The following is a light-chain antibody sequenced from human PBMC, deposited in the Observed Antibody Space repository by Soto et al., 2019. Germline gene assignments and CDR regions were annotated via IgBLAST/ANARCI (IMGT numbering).Light chain of an antibody. CDR1: SSDVGGYNY. J-gene: IGLJ3*02. CDR3: SSYTRTTTFVV. Sequence: QSALTEPASVSGSLGQSITISCTGTSSDVGGYNYVSWYQHHPGKAPKLIIYQVYSRPSGVSNRFSGSKFGNTASLSISGLQADDEADYYYSSYTRTTTFVVFGGGTKLTVL. CDR2: QVY. V-gene: IGLV2-14*01.